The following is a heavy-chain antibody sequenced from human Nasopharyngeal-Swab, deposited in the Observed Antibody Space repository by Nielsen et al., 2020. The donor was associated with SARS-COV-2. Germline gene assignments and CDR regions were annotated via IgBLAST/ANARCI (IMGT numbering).Heavy chain of an antibody. CDR2: IYYSGST. Sequence: WIGQPPGKGLEWIGYIYYSGSTYYNPSLKSRVTISVDTSKNQFSLKLSSVTAADTAVYYCARGRYCSSTSCFDYYGMDVWGQGTTVTVSS. D-gene: IGHD2-2*01. CDR3: ARGRYCSSTSCFDYYGMDV. J-gene: IGHJ6*02. V-gene: IGHV4-31*02.